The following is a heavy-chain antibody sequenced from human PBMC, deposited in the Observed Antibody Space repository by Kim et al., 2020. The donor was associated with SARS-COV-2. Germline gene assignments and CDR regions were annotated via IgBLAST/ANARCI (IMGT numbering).Heavy chain of an antibody. D-gene: IGHD6-6*01. J-gene: IGHJ6*02. Sequence: SETLSLTCTVSGGSISSYYWSWIRQPPGKGLEWIGYIYYSGSPNYNPALKSRVTISVDTSTYQCSLKLSPVTAADTSVEYCASVRYGMDVWGQGTAVTVSS. CDR1: GGSISSYY. CDR2: IYYSGSP. V-gene: IGHV4-59*01. CDR3: ASVRYGMDV.